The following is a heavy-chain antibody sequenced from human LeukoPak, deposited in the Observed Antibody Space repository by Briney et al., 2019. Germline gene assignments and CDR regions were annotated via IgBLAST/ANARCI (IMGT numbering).Heavy chain of an antibody. CDR2: IIPIFGTA. V-gene: IGHV1-69*05. CDR1: GGTFSSYA. CDR3: ARGLRLTVPAALGY. D-gene: IGHD2-2*01. J-gene: IGHJ4*02. Sequence: SVKVSCKASGGTFSSYAISWVRQAPGQGLEWMGGIIPIFGTANYAQKFQGRVTITRNTSISTAYMELSSLRSEDTAVYYCARGLRLTVPAALGYWGQGTLVTVSS.